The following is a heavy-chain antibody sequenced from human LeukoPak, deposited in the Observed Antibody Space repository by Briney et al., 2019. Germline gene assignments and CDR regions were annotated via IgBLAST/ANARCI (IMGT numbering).Heavy chain of an antibody. V-gene: IGHV3-30*04. J-gene: IGHJ4*02. Sequence: GGSLRLSCAASGFTFSSYAMHWVRQAPGKGLEWVAVISYDGSNKYYADSVKGRFTISRDNSKNTLYLQMNSLSADDTAVYYCAKAGSIRFDYWGQGTLVTVSS. CDR3: AKAGSIRFDY. D-gene: IGHD1-26*01. CDR2: ISYDGSNK. CDR1: GFTFSSYA.